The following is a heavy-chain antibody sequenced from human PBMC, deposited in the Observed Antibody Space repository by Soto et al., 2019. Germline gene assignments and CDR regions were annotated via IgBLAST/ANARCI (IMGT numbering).Heavy chain of an antibody. D-gene: IGHD3-3*01. CDR1: GGTFSSYT. CDR2: IIPNLGIA. V-gene: IGHV1-69*04. J-gene: IGHJ6*03. CDR3: ARDSLTFGVVTYYYMDV. Sequence: ASVKVSCKASGGTFSSYTISWVRQAPGQGLEWMGRIIPNLGIANYAQKFQGRVTITADKSTSTAYMELSSLRSEDTAVYYCARDSLTFGVVTYYYMDVWGKGTTVTVSS.